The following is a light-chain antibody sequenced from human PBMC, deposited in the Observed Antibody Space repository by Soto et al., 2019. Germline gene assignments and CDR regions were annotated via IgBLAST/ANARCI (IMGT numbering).Light chain of an antibody. CDR1: QSISSY. V-gene: IGKV1-39*01. J-gene: IGKJ1*01. CDR2: AAS. Sequence: DIQMTQSPSSRSASVGDRVTITCRASQSISSYLNWYQQKPGKAPKLLIYAASSLQSGVPSRFSGSGSGTDFTLTISSLQPEDFATYYCQQRKTFGQGTKVEIK. CDR3: QQRKT.